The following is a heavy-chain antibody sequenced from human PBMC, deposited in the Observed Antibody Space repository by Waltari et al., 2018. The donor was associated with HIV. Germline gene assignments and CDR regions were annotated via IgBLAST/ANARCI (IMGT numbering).Heavy chain of an antibody. V-gene: IGHV3-66*01. J-gene: IGHJ4*02. CDR2: SYSGGDA. CDR3: ARDYRGESGGSPFDY. D-gene: IGHD2-15*01. Sequence: EVQLVESGGGLVQPGGSLRLSCTVSGFTVNLNYMSWIRQAPGKGLEWVSVSYSGGDAEDAESVRGRFTISRDNSKNTLYLQMNSLRAEDTAVYYCARDYRGESGGSPFDYWGQGTLVTVSS. CDR1: GFTVNLNY.